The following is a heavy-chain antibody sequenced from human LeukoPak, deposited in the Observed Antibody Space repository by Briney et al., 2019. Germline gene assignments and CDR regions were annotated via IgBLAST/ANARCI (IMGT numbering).Heavy chain of an antibody. CDR1: GGSISSGIYY. Sequence: KASETLSLTCTVSGGSISSGIYYWGWIRQPPGKGLEWIGYIYYSGSTYYNPSLKSLITLSVDMSKNQFSLKLSSVTAADTAVYFCARVVVVIPTWFDHWGQGTLVTVSS. J-gene: IGHJ5*02. CDR3: ARVVVVIPTWFDH. CDR2: IYYSGST. D-gene: IGHD2-2*01. V-gene: IGHV4-30-4*01.